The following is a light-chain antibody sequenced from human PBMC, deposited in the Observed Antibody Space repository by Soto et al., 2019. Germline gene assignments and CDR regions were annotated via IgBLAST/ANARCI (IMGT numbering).Light chain of an antibody. J-gene: IGKJ5*01. Sequence: EFVLTQSPCTLSLSPGERATLSCRASQSVSSSYIAWYQQKPGQAPRLLIYGPSSRATGIPDRFSGSGSGTDFTLTISRLEPEDFAVYYCQQFGSSPPRITFGQGTRL. V-gene: IGKV3-20*01. CDR3: QQFGSSPPRIT. CDR1: QSVSSSY. CDR2: GPS.